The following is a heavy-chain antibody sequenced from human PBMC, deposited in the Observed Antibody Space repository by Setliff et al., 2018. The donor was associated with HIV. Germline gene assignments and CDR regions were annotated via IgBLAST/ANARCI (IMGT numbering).Heavy chain of an antibody. V-gene: IGHV3-49*04. Sequence: GGSLSLSCTTSGFIFGDYAMSWVRQAPGKGLQWVAFTRSKAYGGTTEYAASVKGRFTISRDDSKNIAYLQMGSLKTEDTAVYFCTRYKLTSVMSNFDYWGLGTLVTVSS. D-gene: IGHD4-17*01. J-gene: IGHJ4*02. CDR2: TRSKAYGGTT. CDR3: TRYKLTSVMSNFDY. CDR1: GFIFGDYA.